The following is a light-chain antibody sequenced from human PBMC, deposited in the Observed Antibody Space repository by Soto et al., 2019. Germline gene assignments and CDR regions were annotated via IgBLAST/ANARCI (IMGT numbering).Light chain of an antibody. J-gene: IGKJ5*01. V-gene: IGKV3-11*01. CDR1: QSVGGQ. CDR2: DAL. Sequence: EIVLTQSPATLSLSSGERATLSCRTSQSVGGQLNWYQHKAGQAPRLLIYDALRRATGIPARFSGSGSGTDFTLTIGSLESEDFALYYCQQCSDWPRTFGQGTRLEMK. CDR3: QQCSDWPRT.